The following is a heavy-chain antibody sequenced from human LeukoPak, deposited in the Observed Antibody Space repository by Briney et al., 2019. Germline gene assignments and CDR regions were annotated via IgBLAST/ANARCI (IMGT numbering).Heavy chain of an antibody. Sequence: SQTLSLTCAISGDSVSSNSAAWNWIRQSPSRGLEWLGRTYYRSEWYNDYAVSVKSRITINPDTSKNQFSLQLNSVTPEDTAVYYCARSGYSGYHDWGGFDYWGQGTLVTVSS. D-gene: IGHD5-12*01. J-gene: IGHJ4*02. CDR2: TYYRSEWYN. V-gene: IGHV6-1*01. CDR1: GDSVSSNSAA. CDR3: ARSGYSGYHDWGGFDY.